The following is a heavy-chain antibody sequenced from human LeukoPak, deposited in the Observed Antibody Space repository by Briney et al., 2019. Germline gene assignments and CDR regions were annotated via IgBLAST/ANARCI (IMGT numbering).Heavy chain of an antibody. CDR1: KDTFDNYW. D-gene: IGHD4-23*01. V-gene: IGHV5-51*01. CDR3: ARSRWVTSFDS. Sequence: GESLKISCNGSKDTFDNYWIGWVRQMPGKGLEWMGIIYPDDSDTRYSPSFQGQVTISADKSINTAFLQWGSLKASDTAIYFCARSRWVTSFDSWGQGALVTVSS. CDR2: IYPDDSDT. J-gene: IGHJ4*02.